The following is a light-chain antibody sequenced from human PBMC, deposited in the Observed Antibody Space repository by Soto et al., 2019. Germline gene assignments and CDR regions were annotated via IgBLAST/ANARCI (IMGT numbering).Light chain of an antibody. CDR3: MQGLLTRIT. CDR2: LAS. V-gene: IGKV2-28*01. Sequence: VMTKSPLSLPVTPVDPDSISCRSSQSLLHSNGNNYLDWYLQKPGQSPQLLLYLASNRASGVSDRFSGSGSGTNFTLKISRVEAEDVGVDSCMQGLLTRITFGKETRLAIK. J-gene: IGKJ5*01. CDR1: QSLLHSNGNNY.